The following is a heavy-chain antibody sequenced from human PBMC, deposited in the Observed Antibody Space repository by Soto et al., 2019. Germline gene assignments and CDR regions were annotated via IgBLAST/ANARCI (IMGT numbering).Heavy chain of an antibody. CDR3: ARPKCPSTSCQFDY. CDR2: IYPGDSDT. V-gene: IGHV5-51*01. Sequence: GESLKISCKVSGYSFTSYWIGGVRQMPGKGLEWMGIIYPGDSDTRYSPSFQGQVTISADKSISTAYLQWSSLKASDTAMYYCARPKCPSTSCQFDYWGQGTLVTVSS. J-gene: IGHJ4*02. CDR1: GYSFTSYW. D-gene: IGHD2-2*01.